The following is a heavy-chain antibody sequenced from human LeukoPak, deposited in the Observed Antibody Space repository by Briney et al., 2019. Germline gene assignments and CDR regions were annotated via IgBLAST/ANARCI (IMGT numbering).Heavy chain of an antibody. CDR1: GYTFTGYY. CDR3: ASSFIVGDTAQGAFDI. Sequence: GASVKVSCKASGYTFTGYYMHWVRQAPGQGLEWMGWISAYNGNTNYAQKLQGRVTMTTDTSTSTAYMELRSLRSDDTAVYYCASSFIVGDTAQGAFDIWGQGTMVTVSS. V-gene: IGHV1-18*04. J-gene: IGHJ3*02. CDR2: ISAYNGNT. D-gene: IGHD1-26*01.